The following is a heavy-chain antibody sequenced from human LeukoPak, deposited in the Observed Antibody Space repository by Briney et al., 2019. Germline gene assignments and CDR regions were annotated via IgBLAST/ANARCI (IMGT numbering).Heavy chain of an antibody. J-gene: IGHJ4*02. V-gene: IGHV3-23*01. Sequence: GGSLRLSCAASGFTFSSYAMSWVRQAPGKGLEWVSAISGSGGSTYYADSVKGRFTISRDNSKNTLYLQMNSLRAEDTAVYYCARYLRFPYYFDYWGQGTLVTVSS. D-gene: IGHD5/OR15-5a*01. CDR2: ISGSGGST. CDR3: ARYLRFPYYFDY. CDR1: GFTFSSYA.